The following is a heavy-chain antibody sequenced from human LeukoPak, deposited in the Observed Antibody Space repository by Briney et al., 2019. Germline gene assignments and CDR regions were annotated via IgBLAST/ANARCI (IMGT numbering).Heavy chain of an antibody. CDR3: AREGKGYSSSSPDYYYYMDV. V-gene: IGHV1-18*01. J-gene: IGHJ6*03. CDR1: GYTFTSYG. Sequence: ASVKVSCKASGYTFTSYGISWVRQAPGQGLEWMGWISAYNGNTSYAQKLQGRVTMTTDTSTSTAYMELRSLRSDDTAVYYCAREGKGYSSSSPDYYYYMDVWGKGTTVTVSS. CDR2: ISAYNGNT. D-gene: IGHD6-6*01.